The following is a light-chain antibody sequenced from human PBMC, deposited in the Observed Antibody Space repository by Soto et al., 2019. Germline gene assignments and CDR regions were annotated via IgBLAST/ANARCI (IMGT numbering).Light chain of an antibody. CDR1: QGIDTY. CDR3: QKYTSAPFT. V-gene: IGKV1-27*01. Sequence: DIQMTQSPSSLSASVGDRVTITCRASQGIDTYLAWYQQKPGQVPKLLIYAASTLQSGVPSRFSGSGSGTDFTLTISSLQSEDDATYFCQKYTSAPFTFGPGTKVDIK. CDR2: AAS. J-gene: IGKJ3*01.